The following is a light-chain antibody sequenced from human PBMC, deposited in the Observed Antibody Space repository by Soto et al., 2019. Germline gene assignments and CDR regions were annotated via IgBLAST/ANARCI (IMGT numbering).Light chain of an antibody. CDR1: SSNIGAGYD. CDR2: GTI. J-gene: IGLJ1*01. CDR3: QSYDSTLSARYV. Sequence: QSVVTQPPSVSGAPGQRVTISCTGSSSNIGAGYDVHWYQQRPETAPKLLIFGTINRPSGVPDRFSGSKSGTSASLAITGLQAEDGGDYYCQSYDSTLSARYVFGTGTKVTVL. V-gene: IGLV1-40*01.